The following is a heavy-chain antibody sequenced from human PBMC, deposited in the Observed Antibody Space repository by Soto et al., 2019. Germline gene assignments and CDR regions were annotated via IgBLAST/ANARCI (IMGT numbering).Heavy chain of an antibody. V-gene: IGHV3-30*03. J-gene: IGHJ6*02. CDR1: GFTFSSYG. CDR2: ISYDGSNK. D-gene: IGHD1-1*01. Sequence: GGSLRLSCAASGFTFSSYGMHWVRQAPGKGLEWVAVISYDGSNKYYADSVKGRFTISRDNSKNTLYLQMNSLKTEDTAVYYCTTDPYNWNDARAPLVMDVWGQGTTVTVSS. CDR3: TTDPYNWNDARAPLVMDV.